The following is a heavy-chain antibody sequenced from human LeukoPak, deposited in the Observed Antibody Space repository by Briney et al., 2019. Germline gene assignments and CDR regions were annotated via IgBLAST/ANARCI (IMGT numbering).Heavy chain of an antibody. D-gene: IGHD3-3*01. CDR2: IYTSGST. CDR3: ARVVIMGYYYIDV. J-gene: IGHJ6*03. V-gene: IGHV4-61*02. Sequence: PSETLSLTCTVSGGSISGGSYYWSWIRQPAGKGLEWIGRIYTSGSTNYNPSLKSRVTISVDTSKNQFSLKLSSVTAADTAVYYCARVVIMGYYYIDVWGKGTTVTVSS. CDR1: GGSISGGSYY.